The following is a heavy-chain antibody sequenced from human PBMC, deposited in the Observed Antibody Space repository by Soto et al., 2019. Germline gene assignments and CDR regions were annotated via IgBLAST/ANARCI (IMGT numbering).Heavy chain of an antibody. CDR3: ARRAETNGWNGFGADKYYFDF. V-gene: IGHV1-8*01. CDR1: GYTFTSYD. D-gene: IGHD1-1*01. CDR2: MNPNTGNS. Sequence: QVQLVQSGAEVRKPGASVKVSCEASGYTFTSYDIYWVRQATGQGLEWMGWMNPNTGNSGYAQKFQSRVTMTSDTSISTAHMELSSLRSEDAAVYYCARRAETNGWNGFGADKYYFDFWGQGPLVTASS. J-gene: IGHJ4*02.